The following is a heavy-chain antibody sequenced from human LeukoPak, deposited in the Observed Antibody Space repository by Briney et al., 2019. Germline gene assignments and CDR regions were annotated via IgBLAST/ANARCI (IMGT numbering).Heavy chain of an antibody. D-gene: IGHD6-19*01. CDR2: ISYDASNK. J-gene: IGHJ3*02. V-gene: IGHV3-30*03. CDR1: GFTFSSYG. CDR3: ARGARGSGWRVFDI. Sequence: PGRSLRLSCAASGFTFSSYGMHWVRQAPGKGLEWVALISYDASNKYYADSVKGRFTISRDNSKNTLYLQLNSLRTEDTAVYYCARGARGSGWRVFDIWGQGTMVTVSS.